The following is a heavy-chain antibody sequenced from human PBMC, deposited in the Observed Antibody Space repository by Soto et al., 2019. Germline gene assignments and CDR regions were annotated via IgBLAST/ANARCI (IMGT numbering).Heavy chain of an antibody. CDR3: ARDGVSGWYPWDY. J-gene: IGHJ4*02. D-gene: IGHD6-19*01. Sequence: GASVKVSCKASGYTFTSYAMHWVRQAPGQRLEWMGWINAGNGNTKYSQKFQGRVTITRDTSAGTAYMELSSLRSEDTAVYYCARDGVSGWYPWDYWGQGTLVTVSS. CDR2: INAGNGNT. V-gene: IGHV1-3*01. CDR1: GYTFTSYA.